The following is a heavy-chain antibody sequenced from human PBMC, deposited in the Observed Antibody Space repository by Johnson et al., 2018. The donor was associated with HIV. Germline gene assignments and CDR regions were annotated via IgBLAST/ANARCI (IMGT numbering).Heavy chain of an antibody. D-gene: IGHD6-6*01. CDR2: IKTDGSNT. Sequence: VQLVESGGGVVQPGGSLRLSCAASGFTFSSYWMHWVRQAPGKGLMWVSNIKTDGSNTNYADSVKGRFTISRDNAKNTVYLQMDSLRDEDTAVYYCARDRKWVAARSGDAFDIWGQGTMVTVSS. CDR1: GFTFSSYW. V-gene: IGHV3-74*01. J-gene: IGHJ3*02. CDR3: ARDRKWVAARSGDAFDI.